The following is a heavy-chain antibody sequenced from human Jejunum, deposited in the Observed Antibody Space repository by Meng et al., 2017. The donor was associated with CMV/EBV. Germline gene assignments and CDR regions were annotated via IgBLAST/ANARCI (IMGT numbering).Heavy chain of an antibody. CDR2: IIAVLKTP. D-gene: IGHD3-22*01. V-gene: IGHV1-69*01. Sequence: QVQLVQSGTEVKKPGSSGKVSCKSSGGVFNNYALNWVRQAPGQGLEWMGGIIAVLKTPTYAQKFRGRLTITADESTGTTYMDLTSLTSEDTAVYYCARGFSNGYLPFDYWGQGTLVTVSS. J-gene: IGHJ4*02. CDR1: GGVFNNYA. CDR3: ARGFSNGYLPFDY.